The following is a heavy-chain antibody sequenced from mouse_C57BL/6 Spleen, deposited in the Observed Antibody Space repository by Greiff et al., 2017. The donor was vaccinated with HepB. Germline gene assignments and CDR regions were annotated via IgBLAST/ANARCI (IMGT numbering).Heavy chain of an antibody. Sequence: VQLQQSGPELVKPGASVKISCKASGYSFTDYNMNWVKQSNGKSLEWIGVINPNYGTTSYNQKFKGTATLTVDQSSSTAYMQLNSLTSEDSAVYYCASPIYDGYYGGGFDYWGQGTTLTVSS. CDR1: GYSFTDYN. J-gene: IGHJ2*01. V-gene: IGHV1-39*01. CDR2: INPNYGTT. CDR3: ASPIYDGYYGGGFDY. D-gene: IGHD2-3*01.